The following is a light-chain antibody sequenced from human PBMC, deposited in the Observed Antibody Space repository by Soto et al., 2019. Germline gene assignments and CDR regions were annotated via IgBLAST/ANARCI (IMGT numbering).Light chain of an antibody. V-gene: IGLV2-14*01. Sequence: QSVLTQPASVSGSPGQSITISCTGTSSDVGGYNYVSWYQHHPGKAPKLMIYEVSNRPSGVSYRFSGSKSGNTASLTISGLQAVDEADYYCNSYTGSGIVFGTGTKVTVL. CDR1: SSDVGGYNY. J-gene: IGLJ1*01. CDR2: EVS. CDR3: NSYTGSGIV.